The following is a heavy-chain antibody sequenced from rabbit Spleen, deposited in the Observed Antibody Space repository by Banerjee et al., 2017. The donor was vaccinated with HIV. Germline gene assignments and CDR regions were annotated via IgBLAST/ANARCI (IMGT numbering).Heavy chain of an antibody. D-gene: IGHD8-1*01. Sequence: QEQLVESGGGLVQPGASLTLTCTASGFSFSSSYDMCWVRQAPGKGLEWIACIYTGNGNTYYASWAKGRFTISKTSSTTVTLQMTSLTVADTATYFCARDAGSGAYIDGYFTLWGQGPLVTVS. CDR1: GFSFSSSYD. V-gene: IGHV1S45*01. CDR2: IYTGNGNT. J-gene: IGHJ4*01. CDR3: ARDAGSGAYIDGYFTL.